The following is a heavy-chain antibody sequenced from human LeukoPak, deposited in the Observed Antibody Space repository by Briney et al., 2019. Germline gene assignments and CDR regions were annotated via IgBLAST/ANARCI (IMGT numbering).Heavy chain of an antibody. Sequence: SETLSLTCAVSSYSISSGYYWGWIRQPPGKGLEWIGSIYHSGSTYYNPSLKSRVTISVDTSKNQFSLKLSSVTAADTAVYYCARSLWFGEYDAFDIWGQGTMVTVSS. CDR3: ARSLWFGEYDAFDI. J-gene: IGHJ3*02. V-gene: IGHV4-38-2*01. CDR2: IYHSGST. D-gene: IGHD3-10*01. CDR1: SYSISSGYY.